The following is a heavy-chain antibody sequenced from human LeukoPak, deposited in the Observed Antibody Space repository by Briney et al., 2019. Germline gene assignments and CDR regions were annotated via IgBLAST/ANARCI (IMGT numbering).Heavy chain of an antibody. D-gene: IGHD3-16*01. CDR2: IIDSGEST. J-gene: IGHJ6*03. Sequence: GGSLRLSCAASGFTFSSYAMSWVRQAPGEGLEWVPGIIDSGESTYYANFAKGRFTISRDNSNNTLYLQMNSLRAEDTAVYYCAKLGGQELHNYYVAVCGKGTTVAVSS. CDR3: AKLGGQELHNYYVAV. CDR1: GFTFSSYA. V-gene: IGHV3-23*01.